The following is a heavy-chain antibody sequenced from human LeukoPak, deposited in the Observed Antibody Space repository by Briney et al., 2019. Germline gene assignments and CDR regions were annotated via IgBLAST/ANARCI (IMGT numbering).Heavy chain of an antibody. J-gene: IGHJ6*03. Sequence: SVTVSCKASGGSFISYAIIWVRQPPAQGLEWMGGVIPIYGTANYAHKSQDRVTIIADDSTSTAYMELSSLGSEATAVVYFSRGVIRGYYYYCYYMDVWGKGTTVTVSS. CDR1: GGSFISYA. CDR3: SRGVIRGYYYYCYYMDV. CDR2: VIPIYGTA. V-gene: IGHV1-69*13. D-gene: IGHD2-21*01.